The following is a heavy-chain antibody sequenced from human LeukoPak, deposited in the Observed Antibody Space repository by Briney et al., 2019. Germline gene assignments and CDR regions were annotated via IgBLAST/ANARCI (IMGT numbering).Heavy chain of an antibody. CDR2: TNNDGSVT. CDR1: GFTFSSYG. V-gene: IGHV3-74*03. J-gene: IGHJ6*02. Sequence: PGGSLRLSCAASGFTFSSYGMHWVRQAPGKGLVWVSRTNNDGSVTTYAGSVKGRFTISRDNVQQTLYLQMSSLRPEDTAVYYCARGNYLGMDVWGQGTTVTVSS. CDR3: ARGNYLGMDV.